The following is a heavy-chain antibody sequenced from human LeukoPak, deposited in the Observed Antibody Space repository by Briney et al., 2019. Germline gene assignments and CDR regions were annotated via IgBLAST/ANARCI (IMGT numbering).Heavy chain of an antibody. CDR1: GLTFSTYA. J-gene: IGHJ4*02. V-gene: IGHV3-23*01. D-gene: IGHD2-2*01. CDR3: VPYCNSTSCPD. Sequence: PGGSLRLSCAVSGLTFSTYAMSWVRQAPGMXLEWVSGISGSGGSTYYADSVKGRFTISKDNSKTTLYLQMNSMRGQEPAIYYCVPYCNSTSCPDWGPGTPVTVSS. CDR2: ISGSGGST.